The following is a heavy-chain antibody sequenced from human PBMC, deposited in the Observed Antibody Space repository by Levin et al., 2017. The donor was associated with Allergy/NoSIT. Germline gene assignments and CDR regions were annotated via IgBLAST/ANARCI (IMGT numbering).Heavy chain of an antibody. CDR1: GFTLSSYG. Sequence: PGGSLRLSCAASGFTLSSYGMHWVRQAPDKGLEWVAVIWSDGSNRNYADSVKGRFTISRDNPKNTLYLQMNSLRAEDTAVYYCARSSKGASRDTNAFDLWGRGTMVTVSS. J-gene: IGHJ3*01. V-gene: IGHV3-33*01. CDR2: IWSDGSNR. CDR3: ARSSKGASRDTNAFDL. D-gene: IGHD5-18*01.